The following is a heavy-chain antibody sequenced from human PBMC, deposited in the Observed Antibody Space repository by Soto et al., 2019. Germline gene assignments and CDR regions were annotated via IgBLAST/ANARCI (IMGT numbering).Heavy chain of an antibody. Sequence: SVKVSCTASGCTFSSYAISWVRQAPGQGLEWMGGIIPIFGTASYAQKFQGRVTITADESTSTAYMELSSLRSEDTAVYYCARTPDCGGDCPNWFDPWGQGTLVTVSS. D-gene: IGHD2-21*02. CDR2: IIPIFGTA. CDR3: ARTPDCGGDCPNWFDP. V-gene: IGHV1-69*13. CDR1: GCTFSSYA. J-gene: IGHJ5*02.